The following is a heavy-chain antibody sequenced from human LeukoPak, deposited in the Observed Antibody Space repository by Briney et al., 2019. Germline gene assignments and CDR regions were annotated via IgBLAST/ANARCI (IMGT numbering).Heavy chain of an antibody. Sequence: PGGSLRLSCAASGFTFSSYGMHWVRQAPGKGLEWVAVIRYDGSNKYYADSVRGRFTISRDNSKNTLYLQMNSLRAEDTAVYYCARDRGFIVVVPAAFDYWGQGTLVTVSS. CDR1: GFTFSSYG. CDR3: ARDRGFIVVVPAAFDY. D-gene: IGHD2-2*01. J-gene: IGHJ4*02. V-gene: IGHV3-33*01. CDR2: IRYDGSNK.